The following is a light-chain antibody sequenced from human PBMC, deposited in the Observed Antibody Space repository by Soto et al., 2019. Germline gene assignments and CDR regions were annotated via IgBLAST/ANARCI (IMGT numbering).Light chain of an antibody. V-gene: IGLV2-14*01. J-gene: IGLJ1*01. CDR2: EVS. CDR3: SSFTNSRAYV. Sequence: QSALTQPASVSGSPGQSITISCTGTSSDVGGYNYVSWYQQQSGKAPKLVIHEVSNRPSGVSNRFSGSKSGNTASLTISGLQAEDEADYYCSSFTNSRAYVFGIGTKVTVL. CDR1: SSDVGGYNY.